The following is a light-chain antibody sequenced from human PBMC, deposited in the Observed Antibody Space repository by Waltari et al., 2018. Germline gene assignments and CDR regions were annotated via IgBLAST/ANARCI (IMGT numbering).Light chain of an antibody. CDR1: QGIGNN. J-gene: IGKJ2*03. V-gene: IGKV1-16*01. Sequence: DIQMTQSPSSLSASVGDTVTITCQASQGIGNNLNWYQQKPGKAPKLLIYRTSSLQSGIPSRFSGSGSGTDFALTINSLQPEDFATYYCQQGYSYPQSFGQGTKVEIK. CDR3: QQGYSYPQS. CDR2: RTS.